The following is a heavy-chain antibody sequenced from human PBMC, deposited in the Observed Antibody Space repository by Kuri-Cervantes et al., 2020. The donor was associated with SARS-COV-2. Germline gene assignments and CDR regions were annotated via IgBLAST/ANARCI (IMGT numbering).Heavy chain of an antibody. CDR3: ARRLWSGYSFRYYHYMDV. J-gene: IGHJ6*03. CDR2: INHSGST. CDR1: GGSFSSYY. Sequence: SETLSLTCAVYGGSFSSYYWTWIRQPPGKGLEWIGEINHSGSTNYNPSLKSRVTISVDTSKNQISLKLSSVTAADTAVYYCARRLWSGYSFRYYHYMDVWGKGTTVTVSS. D-gene: IGHD3-3*01. V-gene: IGHV4-34*01.